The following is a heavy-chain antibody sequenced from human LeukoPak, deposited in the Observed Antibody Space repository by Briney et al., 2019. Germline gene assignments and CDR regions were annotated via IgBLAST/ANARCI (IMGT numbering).Heavy chain of an antibody. CDR1: GFTFSSYS. Sequence: GGSLRLSCAASGFTFSSYSMNWVRQAPGKGLEWVSSISSSSSYIYYADSVKGRLTISRDNAKNSLYLQMSSLRAEDTAVYYCAREEELWFGGGQGTLVTVSS. CDR3: AREEELWFG. V-gene: IGHV3-21*01. CDR2: ISSSSSYI. J-gene: IGHJ4*02. D-gene: IGHD3-10*01.